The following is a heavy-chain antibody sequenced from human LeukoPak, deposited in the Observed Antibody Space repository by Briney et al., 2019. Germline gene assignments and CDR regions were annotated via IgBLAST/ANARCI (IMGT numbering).Heavy chain of an antibody. Sequence: PGGSLRLSCAASGFTFSSYAMHWVRQAPGKGLEWVAVISYDGSNKYYADSVKGRFTISRDNSKNTLYLQMNSLRAEDTAVYYCAKDQGPFYGSGIYDDAFDIWGQGTMVTVSS. CDR3: AKDQGPFYGSGIYDDAFDI. CDR2: ISYDGSNK. CDR1: GFTFSSYA. J-gene: IGHJ3*02. D-gene: IGHD3-10*01. V-gene: IGHV3-30-3*01.